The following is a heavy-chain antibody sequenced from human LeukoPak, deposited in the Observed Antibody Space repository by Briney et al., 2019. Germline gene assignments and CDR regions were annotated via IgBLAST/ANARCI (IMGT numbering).Heavy chain of an antibody. Sequence: SETLSLTCTVSGGSISSGGYYWSWIRQPPGKGLEWIGEINHSGSTNYNPSLKSRVTISVDTSKSQFSLKLSSVTAADTAVYYCARGYCSGGSCLYYFDYWGQGTLVTVSS. CDR2: INHSGST. J-gene: IGHJ4*02. D-gene: IGHD2-15*01. CDR3: ARGYCSGGSCLYYFDY. CDR1: GGSISSGGYY. V-gene: IGHV4-39*07.